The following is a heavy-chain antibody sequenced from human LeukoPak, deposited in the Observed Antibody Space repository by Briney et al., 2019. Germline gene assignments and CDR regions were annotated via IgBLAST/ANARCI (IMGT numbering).Heavy chain of an antibody. CDR1: GFTFSSYA. J-gene: IGHJ4*02. Sequence: GGSLRLSCAASGFTFSSYAMSWVRQAPGKRLEWVSAISGSGGSTYYADSVKGRFTISRDNSKNTLYLQMNSLRAEDTAVYYCAKALGGYCSSTSCSYWGQGTLVTVSS. V-gene: IGHV3-23*01. CDR2: ISGSGGST. D-gene: IGHD2-2*01. CDR3: AKALGGYCSSTSCSY.